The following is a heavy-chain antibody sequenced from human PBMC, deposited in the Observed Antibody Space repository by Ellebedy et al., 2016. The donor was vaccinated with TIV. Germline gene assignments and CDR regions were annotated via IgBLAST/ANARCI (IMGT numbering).Heavy chain of an antibody. J-gene: IGHJ4*02. V-gene: IGHV4-34*01. CDR2: INHSGST. Sequence: MPSETLSLTFAVHGGSFSGYYWSWIRQPPGKGLEWIGEINHSGSTNYNPSLKSRVTISVDTSKNQFSLKLSSVTAADTAVYYCATSWLGMVRGVIITYFDYWGQGTLVTVSS. CDR1: GGSFSGYY. CDR3: ATSWLGMVRGVIITYFDY. D-gene: IGHD3-10*01.